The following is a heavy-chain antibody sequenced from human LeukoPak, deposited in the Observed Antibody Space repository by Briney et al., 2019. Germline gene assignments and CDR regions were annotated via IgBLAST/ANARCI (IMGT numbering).Heavy chain of an antibody. CDR3: VRDFGSADY. D-gene: IGHD3-10*01. V-gene: IGHV3-74*01. CDR2: ICPDGTVT. J-gene: IGHJ4*02. Sequence: GGSLRLSCAASGFTFSDYYMSWIRQAPGKGPMWVSRICPDGTVTNYADSVKARFIISRDNARNTVYLQMNSLRVEDTAVYYCVRDFGSADYWGQGTLVTVSS. CDR1: GFTFSDYY.